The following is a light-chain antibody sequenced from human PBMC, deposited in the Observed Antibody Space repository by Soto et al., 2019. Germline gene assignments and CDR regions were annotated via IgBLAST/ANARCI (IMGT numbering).Light chain of an antibody. CDR3: YSYTSSSTYV. CDR2: DVS. J-gene: IGLJ1*01. V-gene: IGLV2-14*01. CDR1: SSDVGAYNY. Sequence: QSVVTQPASVSGSPGQSITTSCTGTSSDVGAYNYVSWYQQHPAKVPKLMIYDVSNRPSGVSNRFSGSKSGNTASLTISGLQAEDEADYYCYSYTSSSTYVFGTGTKVTVL.